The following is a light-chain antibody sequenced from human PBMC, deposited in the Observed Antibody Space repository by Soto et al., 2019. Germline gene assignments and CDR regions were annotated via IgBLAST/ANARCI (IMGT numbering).Light chain of an antibody. CDR1: TGAVTTDHF. Sequence: QTVVTQEPSLTVSPGGTVTLTCGSSTGAVTTDHFPYWFQQKPGQAPRTLIYDTNNKYSWTPARFSGSLLGDKAALTLSGAQPEDEADYYCLLTYSGARVFGGGTKVTVL. J-gene: IGLJ3*02. V-gene: IGLV7-46*01. CDR3: LLTYSGARV. CDR2: DTN.